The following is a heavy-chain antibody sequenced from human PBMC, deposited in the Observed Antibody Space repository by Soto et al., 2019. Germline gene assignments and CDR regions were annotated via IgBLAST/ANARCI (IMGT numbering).Heavy chain of an antibody. D-gene: IGHD1-20*01. V-gene: IGHV3-15*02. CDR2: IKSKTDGGTI. J-gene: IGHJ4*02. CDR3: STKRTGITTIGPGY. CDR1: GFTFSNAW. Sequence: EVQLVESGGALVKPGGSLRLSCAASGFTFSNAWMSWVRQAPGKGLEWVGRIKSKTDGGTIDYAAAVEGRFTISRDDSKNTVYLQMDSLKTEDTAVYYCSTKRTGITTIGPGYWGQGTLVTVSS.